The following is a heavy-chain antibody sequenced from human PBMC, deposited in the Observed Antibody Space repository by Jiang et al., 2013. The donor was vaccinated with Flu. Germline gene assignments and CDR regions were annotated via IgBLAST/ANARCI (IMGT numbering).Heavy chain of an antibody. CDR2: INPNSGGT. J-gene: IGHJ4*02. Sequence: GAEVKKPGASVKVSCKASGNTFTDYYMHWVRQAPGQGLEWVGRINPNSGGTNYTQKFQGRVTMTRATSLRTVFMELSRLRSDDTAVYYCKIGGGTGNPDYWGQGTLVTVSS. D-gene: IGHD3/OR15-3a*01. V-gene: IGHV1-2*06. CDR1: GNTFTDYY. CDR3: KIGGGTGNPDY.